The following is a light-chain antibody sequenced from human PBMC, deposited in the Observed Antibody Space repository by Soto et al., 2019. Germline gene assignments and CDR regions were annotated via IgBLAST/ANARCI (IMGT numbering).Light chain of an antibody. J-gene: IGLJ1*01. CDR2: EVT. Sequence: QSVLTQPASVSGSPGQSITISCSGTTSDVGIVSWYQHHPGKAPKLMIHEVTKRPSGVSDRFSGSKSGNSASLTISGLQAVFEADYFCCSLGASGYVFGSGPRATVL. CDR1: TSDVGI. V-gene: IGLV2-23*02. CDR3: CSLGASGYV.